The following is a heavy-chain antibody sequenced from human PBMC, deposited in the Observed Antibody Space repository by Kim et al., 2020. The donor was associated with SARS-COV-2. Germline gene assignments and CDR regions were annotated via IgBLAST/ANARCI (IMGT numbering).Heavy chain of an antibody. V-gene: IGHV3-33*01. J-gene: IGHJ6*02. CDR1: GFTFSSYV. CDR2: IWYDGGHQ. CDR3: ATQLGDSGWYGFFSSYYGMDV. D-gene: IGHD6-19*01. Sequence: GGSLRLSCAASGFTFSSYVMHWVRQAPGKGLEWVAVIWYDGGHQYYADSVKGRFTISRDNSKNTLYLQMNSLRAEDTAVYYCATQLGDSGWYGFFSSYYGMDVWGQGSTVTVS.